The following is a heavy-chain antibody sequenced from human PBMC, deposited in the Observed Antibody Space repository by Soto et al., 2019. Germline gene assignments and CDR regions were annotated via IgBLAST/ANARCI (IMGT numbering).Heavy chain of an antibody. CDR1: GYTFTSYD. CDR2: MNPNSGNT. J-gene: IGHJ6*03. V-gene: IGHV1-8*01. D-gene: IGHD4-17*01. Sequence: ASVKVSCKASGYTFTSYDINWVRQATGQGLEWMGWMNPNSGNTGYAQKFQGRVTMTRNTSISTAYMELSSLRSEDTAVYYCASHSSVGDYDYYYYYMDVWGKGTTVTVSS. CDR3: ASHSSVGDYDYYYYYMDV.